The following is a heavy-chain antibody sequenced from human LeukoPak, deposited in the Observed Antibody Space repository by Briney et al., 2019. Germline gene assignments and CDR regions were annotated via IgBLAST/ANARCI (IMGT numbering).Heavy chain of an antibody. V-gene: IGHV3-7*05. Sequence: GGSLRLSCAASGFTFSSYWMNWVRQAPGKGPEWVANIKQDGTEKYYVDSVKGRFTISRDNAKNSLSLQMNSLRAEGTAVYYCVRGGMGTFDSWGQGTLVTVSS. CDR1: GFTFSSYW. D-gene: IGHD5-24*01. J-gene: IGHJ4*02. CDR3: VRGGMGTFDS. CDR2: IKQDGTEK.